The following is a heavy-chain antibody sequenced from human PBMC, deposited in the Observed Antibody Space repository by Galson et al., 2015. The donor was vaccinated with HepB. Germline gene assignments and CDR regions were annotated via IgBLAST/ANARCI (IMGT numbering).Heavy chain of an antibody. J-gene: IGHJ5*02. CDR1: GGSISSYY. CDR2: IYYSGST. Sequence: ETLSLTCTVSGGSISSYYWSWIRQPPGKGLEWIGYIYYSGSTNYNPSLKSRVTISVDTSKNQFPLKLSSVTAADTAVYYCARHEDTAMALAGSGPWGQGTLVTVSS. CDR3: ARHEDTAMALAGSGP. V-gene: IGHV4-59*08. D-gene: IGHD5-18*01.